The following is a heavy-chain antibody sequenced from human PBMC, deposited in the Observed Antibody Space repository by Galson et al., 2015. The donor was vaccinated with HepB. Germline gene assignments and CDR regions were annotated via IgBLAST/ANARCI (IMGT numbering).Heavy chain of an antibody. D-gene: IGHD3-16*01. J-gene: IGHJ5*02. CDR2: ISGSGHST. Sequence: SLRLSCAGAGFMFSNYGMTWVRQAPGKGLEWVSTISGSGHSTVYADSVMGRFTISRDNSKDTLYVQMNRLRVDDTAVYYCAIGKGMNTINEGFDAWGQGTLVAVST. CDR3: AIGKGMNTINEGFDA. CDR1: GFMFSNYG. V-gene: IGHV3-23*01.